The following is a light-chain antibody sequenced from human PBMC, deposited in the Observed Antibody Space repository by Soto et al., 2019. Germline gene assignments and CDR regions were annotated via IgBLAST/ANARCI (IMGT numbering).Light chain of an antibody. Sequence: PGARATLSCMASQSLRSGDLACYQQIPGQAPGLLIYGASSRATGIPDGFSGSGSGTDFNLTVSRLAPEDFAVYYCHQYGTSPRTFGQGTKV. V-gene: IGKV3-20*01. CDR3: HQYGTSPRT. CDR1: QSLRSGD. CDR2: GAS. J-gene: IGKJ1*01.